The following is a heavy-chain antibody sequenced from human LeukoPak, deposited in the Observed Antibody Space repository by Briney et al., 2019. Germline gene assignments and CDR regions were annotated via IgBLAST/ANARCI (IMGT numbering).Heavy chain of an antibody. CDR2: ISSSGSTI. J-gene: IGHJ4*02. CDR3: ARGDGYSQGYFDY. CDR1: GFTFSSYS. D-gene: IGHD5-24*01. Sequence: GGSLRLSCAASGFTFSSYSMNWVRQAPGKGLEWVSYISSSGSTIYYADSVKGRLTISRDNAKNSLYLQLSSLRDEDTAVYYCARGDGYSQGYFDYWGQGTLVTVSS. V-gene: IGHV3-48*02.